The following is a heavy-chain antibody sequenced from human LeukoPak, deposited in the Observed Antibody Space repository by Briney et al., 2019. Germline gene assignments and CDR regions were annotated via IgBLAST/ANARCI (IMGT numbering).Heavy chain of an antibody. D-gene: IGHD6-19*01. CDR3: ARDVEYSSGWLLDY. V-gene: IGHV3-7*01. CDR2: IKQDGSEK. CDR1: GFTFSGHW. Sequence: PGGSLRLSCAASGFTFSGHWMTWVRQAPGKGLEWVASIKQDGSEKYYVDSMKGRLTISRDNAKNSLYLQMNSLRAEDTAVYYCARDVEYSSGWLLDYWGQGTLVTVSS. J-gene: IGHJ4*02.